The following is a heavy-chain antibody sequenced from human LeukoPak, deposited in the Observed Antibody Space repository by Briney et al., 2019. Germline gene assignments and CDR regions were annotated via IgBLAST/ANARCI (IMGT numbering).Heavy chain of an antibody. CDR2: IRYDGSNK. Sequence: PGGSLRLSCAASGFTFSSYGMHWVRQAPGKGLEWVAFIRYDGSNKYYADSVKGRFTISRDNSKNTLYLQMNSLRAEDTALYYCAKVTGIAVAGGDFDYWGQGTLVTVSS. D-gene: IGHD6-19*01. CDR1: GFTFSSYG. J-gene: IGHJ4*02. CDR3: AKVTGIAVAGGDFDY. V-gene: IGHV3-30*02.